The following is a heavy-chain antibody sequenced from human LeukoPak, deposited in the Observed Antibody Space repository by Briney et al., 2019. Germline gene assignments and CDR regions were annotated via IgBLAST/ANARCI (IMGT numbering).Heavy chain of an antibody. CDR3: ASSSGDWFDP. D-gene: IGHD2-15*01. CDR1: VGSISSGVYY. J-gene: IGHJ5*02. Sequence: SQTLSLTCTVSVGSISSGVYYWSWIRQPPGKGLEWIGYIYYSGSTYYNPSLKSRVTISVDTSKNQFSLKLSSVTAADTAGYYCASSSGDWFDPWGQGTLVTVSS. V-gene: IGHV4-30-4*01. CDR2: IYYSGST.